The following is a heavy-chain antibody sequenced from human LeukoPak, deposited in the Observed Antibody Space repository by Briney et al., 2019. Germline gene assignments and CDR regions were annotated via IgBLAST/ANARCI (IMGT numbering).Heavy chain of an antibody. D-gene: IGHD6-6*01. V-gene: IGHV4-34*01. J-gene: IGHJ4*02. CDR2: INHSGST. CDR1: RGSFSGYY. CDR3: ARGQFIAARLFDY. Sequence: PSETLSLTCAVYRGSFSGYYWSWIRQPPGKGLEWIGEINHSGSTNYNPSLKSRVTISVDTSKNQFSLKLSSVTAADTAVYYCARGQFIAARLFDYWGQGTLVTVSS.